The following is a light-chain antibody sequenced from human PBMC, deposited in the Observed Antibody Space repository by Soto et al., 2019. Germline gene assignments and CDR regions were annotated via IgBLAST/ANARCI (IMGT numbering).Light chain of an antibody. V-gene: IGLV2-14*01. J-gene: IGLJ1*01. CDR1: SSDVGSYNY. Sequence: QSALTQPASVSGSPGQSITISCTGTSSDVGSYNYVSWYQQHPGKAPKLMIYEVSDRPSGISSRFSGSKSGNTASLTISGLQTEDQADHYCSSYTSSSTLFGSGAKVTV. CDR3: SSYTSSSTL. CDR2: EVS.